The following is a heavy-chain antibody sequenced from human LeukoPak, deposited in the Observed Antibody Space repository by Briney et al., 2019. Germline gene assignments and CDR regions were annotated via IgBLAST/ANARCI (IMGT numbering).Heavy chain of an antibody. J-gene: IGHJ4*02. V-gene: IGHV1-24*01. Sequence: ASVKVSCKVSGYTLTELSMHWVRQAPGKGLEWMGGSDPEDGETIYAQKFQGRVTMTEDTSTDTAYMELSSLRSEDTAVYYCATARRGYSGYDPPPRDYWGQGTLVTVSS. CDR3: ATARRGYSGYDPPPRDY. CDR2: SDPEDGET. CDR1: GYTLTELS. D-gene: IGHD5-12*01.